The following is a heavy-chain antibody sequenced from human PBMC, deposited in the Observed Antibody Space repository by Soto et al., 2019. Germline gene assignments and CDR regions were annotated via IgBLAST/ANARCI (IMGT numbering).Heavy chain of an antibody. V-gene: IGHV3-11*01. Sequence: GGSQRLSSTASGFTFSDYYRSWIRQAPGKGLEWVSYISSSGSTIYYADSVKGRFTISRDNAKNSLYLQMNSLRAEDTAVYYCARDPREYYFDYWGQGTLVTVSS. CDR1: GFTFSDYY. CDR2: ISSSGSTI. CDR3: ARDPREYYFDY. J-gene: IGHJ4*02.